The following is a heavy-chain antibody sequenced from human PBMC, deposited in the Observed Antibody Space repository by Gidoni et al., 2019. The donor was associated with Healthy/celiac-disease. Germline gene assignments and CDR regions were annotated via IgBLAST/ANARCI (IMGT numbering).Heavy chain of an antibody. CDR2: IIPFFGTA. CDR3: ARGGSRITIFEGYYGMDV. CDR1: GGTFSSYS. Sequence: QVQLVQSGAEVKKPGSAVKVACKAFGGTFSSYSISWVRQAPGQGLEWMGGIIPFFGTANNAQKFQGRVTITADESTSTAYMELSSLRSEDTAVYYCARGGSRITIFEGYYGMDVWGQGTTVTVSS. J-gene: IGHJ6*02. D-gene: IGHD3-3*01. V-gene: IGHV1-69*01.